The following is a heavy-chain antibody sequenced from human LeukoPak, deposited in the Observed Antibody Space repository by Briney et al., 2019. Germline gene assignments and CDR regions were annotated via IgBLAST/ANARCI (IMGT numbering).Heavy chain of an antibody. J-gene: IGHJ4*02. V-gene: IGHV3-74*01. Sequence: PGGSLRLSCAASGFTFSRYGMHWVRQAPGKGLVWVSRINSDGSSITYADSVKGRFTISRDNAKNTVYLQMNSLRAEDTAVYYCARDPAPQRHWGQGTLVTVTS. CDR1: GFTFSRYG. CDR2: INSDGSSI. D-gene: IGHD6-25*01. CDR3: ARDPAPQRH.